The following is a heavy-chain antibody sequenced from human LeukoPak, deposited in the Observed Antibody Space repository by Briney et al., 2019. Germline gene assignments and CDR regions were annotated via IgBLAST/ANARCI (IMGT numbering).Heavy chain of an antibody. Sequence: PSETLSLTCTVSGGSISSNSWTWIRQPPGKGLEWIGSIHYDGNTYYKPSLKSRVTISVDTSKIQFSLRLGSATAADMATYYCARHSLNNYGSYYWGQGTLVTVSS. J-gene: IGHJ4*02. V-gene: IGHV4-39*01. CDR2: IHYDGNT. CDR1: GGSISSNS. CDR3: ARHSLNNYGSYY. D-gene: IGHD5-24*01.